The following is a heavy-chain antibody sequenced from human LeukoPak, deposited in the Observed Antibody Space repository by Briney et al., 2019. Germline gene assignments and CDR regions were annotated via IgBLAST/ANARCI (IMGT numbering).Heavy chain of an antibody. V-gene: IGHV1-18*01. J-gene: IGHJ5*02. Sequence: ASVKVSCKASGYTFTSYGISWVRQAPGQGLEWMGWISAYNGNTNYAQKLQGRVTMTTDTSTSTAYMELRSLRSDDTAVYYCARGPTFKVVTAIWFDPWGQGTLVTVSS. CDR3: ARGPTFKVVTAIWFDP. CDR1: GYTFTSYG. CDR2: ISAYNGNT. D-gene: IGHD2-21*02.